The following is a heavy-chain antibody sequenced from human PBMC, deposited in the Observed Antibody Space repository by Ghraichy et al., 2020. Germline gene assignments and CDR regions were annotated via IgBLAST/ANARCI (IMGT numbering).Heavy chain of an antibody. J-gene: IGHJ6*02. D-gene: IGHD1-20*01. CDR1: GFTFSSYA. V-gene: IGHV3-23*01. Sequence: GGSLRLSCAASGFTFSSYAMSWVRQAPGKGLEWVSAISGSGGSTYYADSVKGRFTISRDNSKNTLYLQMNSLRAEDTAVYYCAKPPAYTGITGTTYYYYYGMDVWGQGTTVTVSS. CDR3: AKPPAYTGITGTTYYYYYGMDV. CDR2: ISGSGGST.